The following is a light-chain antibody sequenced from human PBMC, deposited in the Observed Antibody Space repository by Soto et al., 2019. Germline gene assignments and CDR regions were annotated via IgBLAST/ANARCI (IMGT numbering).Light chain of an antibody. Sequence: DIQMTQSPSTLSASVGDRVTITCRASQSLGTALAWYQQKPGKAPNLLIYTASKLEEGVPSRFSGTGAGPEFTLTISCLQPADFATYYCQQHKSYPRTFGQGTKV. V-gene: IGKV1-5*03. CDR1: QSLGTA. CDR3: QQHKSYPRT. CDR2: TAS. J-gene: IGKJ1*01.